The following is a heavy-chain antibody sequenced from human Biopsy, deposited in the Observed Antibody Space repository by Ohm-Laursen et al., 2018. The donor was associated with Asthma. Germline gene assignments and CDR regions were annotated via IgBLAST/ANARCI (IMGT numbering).Heavy chain of an antibody. D-gene: IGHD1-26*01. CDR1: GFTFDDYA. V-gene: IGHV3-9*01. J-gene: IGHJ4*02. CDR3: AKGEWELLEANFDY. CDR2: ISWNSGSI. Sequence: SLRLSCAAIGFTFDDYAMHWVRQAPGKGLEWVSGISWNSGSIGYADSVKGRFTISRDNAKNSLYLQMNSLRAEDTALYYCAKGEWELLEANFDYWGQGTLVTVSS.